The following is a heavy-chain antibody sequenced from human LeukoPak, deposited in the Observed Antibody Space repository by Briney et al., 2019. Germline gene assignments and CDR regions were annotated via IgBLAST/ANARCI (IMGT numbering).Heavy chain of an antibody. V-gene: IGHV3-53*01. CDR3: AKDLGVVATMNYFDY. J-gene: IGHJ4*02. CDR1: GFTVSSNY. Sequence: GGSLRLSCAASGFTVSSNYMSWVRQAPGKGLEWVSVIYSGGSTYYADSVKGRFTISRDNSKNTLYLQMNSLRAEDTAVYYCAKDLGVVATMNYFDYWGQGTLVTVSS. CDR2: IYSGGST. D-gene: IGHD5-12*01.